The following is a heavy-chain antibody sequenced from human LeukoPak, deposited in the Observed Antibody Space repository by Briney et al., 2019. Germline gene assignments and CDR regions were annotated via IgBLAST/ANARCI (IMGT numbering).Heavy chain of an antibody. Sequence: SETLSLTCIVSGVSITNYYWTWIRQHPGEGLEWIGYVFYTGSTNYNPSLESRVTISVDTSKNQVSLKLTSMTAADTAVYYCATYSTASVGFHYWGRGTLVTVSS. CDR2: VFYTGST. V-gene: IGHV4-59*01. CDR1: GVSITNYY. CDR3: ATYSTASVGFHY. J-gene: IGHJ4*02. D-gene: IGHD6-13*01.